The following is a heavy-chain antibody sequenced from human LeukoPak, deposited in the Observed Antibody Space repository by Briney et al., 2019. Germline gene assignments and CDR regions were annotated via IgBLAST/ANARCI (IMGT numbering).Heavy chain of an antibody. J-gene: IGHJ4*02. CDR1: EFTFSNYG. D-gene: IGHD5-12*01. CDR3: AKDNSGYDSFDY. V-gene: IGHV3-30*02. Sequence: GGSLRLSCAASEFTFSNYGMHWVRQAPGKGLEWVAFIRYDESNEYYADSVKGRFTISRDNSKNTLYLQMNSLRAEDTAVYYCAKDNSGYDSFDYWGQGTLVTVSS. CDR2: IRYDESNE.